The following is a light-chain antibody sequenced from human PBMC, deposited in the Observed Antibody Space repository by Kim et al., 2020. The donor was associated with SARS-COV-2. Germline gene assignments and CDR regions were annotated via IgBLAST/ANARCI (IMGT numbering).Light chain of an antibody. CDR3: QQRSNSAT. CDR1: HSVSSY. Sequence: LFPGERATPSCRASHSVSSYLAWYQQKRGQAPRLLFYDASNRATGIPARFSGSWSRTDFTLTISSLDPEDFAVYYCQQRSNSATFGGGTKVDIK. V-gene: IGKV3-11*01. J-gene: IGKJ4*01. CDR2: DAS.